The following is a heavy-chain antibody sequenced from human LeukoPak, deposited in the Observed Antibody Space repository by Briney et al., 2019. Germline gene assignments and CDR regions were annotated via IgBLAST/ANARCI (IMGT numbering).Heavy chain of an antibody. Sequence: GASVKVSCKASGYTFTSSYMHWVRQAPGQGLEWMGIINPSGGSTSYAQKFQGRVTMTRETSTSTVYMELSSLRSEDTAVYYCARDQLGSYGLGYWGQGTLVTVST. J-gene: IGHJ4*02. V-gene: IGHV1-46*01. CDR1: GYTFTSSY. CDR3: ARDQLGSYGLGY. D-gene: IGHD5-18*01. CDR2: INPSGGST.